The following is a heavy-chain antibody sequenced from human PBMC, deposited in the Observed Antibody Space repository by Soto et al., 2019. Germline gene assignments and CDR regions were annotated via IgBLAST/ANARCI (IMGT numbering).Heavy chain of an antibody. CDR3: ARESTVGWFDP. J-gene: IGHJ5*02. CDR1: GGSISSYY. V-gene: IGHV4-59*01. CDR2: IYYSGST. Sequence: SETLSLTCTVSGGSISSYYWSWIRQPPGKGLEWIGYIYYSGSTNYNPSLKSRVTISVDTSKNQFSLKLSSVTAADTAVYYCARESTVGWFDPWGQGTLVTVSS.